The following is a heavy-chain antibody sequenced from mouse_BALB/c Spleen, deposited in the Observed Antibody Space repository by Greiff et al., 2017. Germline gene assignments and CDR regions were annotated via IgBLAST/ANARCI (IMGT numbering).Heavy chain of an antibody. V-gene: IGHV5-4*02. D-gene: IGHD3-3*01. CDR3: ARSRGFAY. CDR1: GFTFSDYY. CDR2: ISDGGSYT. J-gene: IGHJ3*01. Sequence: EVKLMESGGGLVKPGGSLKLSCAASGFTFSDYYMYWVRQAPEKRLEWVATISDGGSYTYYPDSVKGRFTISRDNAKNNLYLQMSSLKSEDTAMYYCARSRGFAYWGQGTLVTVSA.